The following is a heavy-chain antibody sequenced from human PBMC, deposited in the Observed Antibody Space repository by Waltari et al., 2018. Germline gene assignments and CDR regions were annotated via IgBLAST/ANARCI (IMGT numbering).Heavy chain of an antibody. V-gene: IGHV4-59*11. Sequence: QVQLQESGPGLVKPSETLSLPCTASGGSLSSHYWRWIRQPPGKGLEWIGYIYYSGSTNYNPSLKSRVTISVDTSKNQFSLKLSSMTAADTAVYYCAGGARRWYYFDYWGQGTLVTVSS. CDR3: AGGARRWYYFDY. CDR2: IYYSGST. D-gene: IGHD6-13*01. J-gene: IGHJ4*02. CDR1: GGSLSSHY.